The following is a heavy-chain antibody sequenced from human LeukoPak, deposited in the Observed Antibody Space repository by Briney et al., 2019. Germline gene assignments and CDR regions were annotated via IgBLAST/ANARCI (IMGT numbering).Heavy chain of an antibody. Sequence: PGGSLRLSCAASGFTFSTYSMNWVRQAPWKGLEWISYISSSGSAIYYADSVKGRFTISRDNAKNSLYLQMNSLRAEDTALYYCARDPGATRPNWFDPWGQGTLVTVSS. CDR1: GFTFSTYS. V-gene: IGHV3-48*04. CDR3: ARDPGATRPNWFDP. J-gene: IGHJ5*02. CDR2: ISSSGSAI. D-gene: IGHD6-6*01.